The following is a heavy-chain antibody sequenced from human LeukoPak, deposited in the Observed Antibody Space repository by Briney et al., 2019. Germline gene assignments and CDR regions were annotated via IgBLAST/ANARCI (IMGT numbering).Heavy chain of an antibody. J-gene: IGHJ6*02. CDR3: ARDPELRPYYYYGMDV. Sequence: HPGGSLRLSCAASGFTFSSYSMNWVRQAPGKGLEWVSYISSSSSTIYCADSVKGRFTISRDNAKNSLYLQMNSLRDEDTAVYYCARDPELRPYYYYGMDVWGQGTTVTVSS. CDR2: ISSSSSTI. CDR1: GFTFSSYS. D-gene: IGHD1-7*01. V-gene: IGHV3-48*02.